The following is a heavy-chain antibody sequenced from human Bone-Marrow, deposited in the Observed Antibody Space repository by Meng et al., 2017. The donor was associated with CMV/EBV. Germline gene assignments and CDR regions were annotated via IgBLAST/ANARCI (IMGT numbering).Heavy chain of an antibody. CDR3: ARGRRGPVVPAAMDFDY. D-gene: IGHD2-2*01. V-gene: IGHV4-34*01. Sequence: GSLRLSCAASGFTFSDYYMSWIRQPPGKGLEWIGEINHSGSTNYNPSLKSRVTISVDTSKNQFSLKLSSVTAADTAVYYCARGRRGPVVPAAMDFDYWGQGTLVTVYS. CDR1: GFTFSDYY. J-gene: IGHJ4*02. CDR2: INHSGST.